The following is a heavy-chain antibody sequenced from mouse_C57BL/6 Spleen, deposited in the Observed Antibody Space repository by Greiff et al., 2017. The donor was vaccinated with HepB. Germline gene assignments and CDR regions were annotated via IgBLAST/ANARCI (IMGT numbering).Heavy chain of an antibody. CDR2: IDPGGGGT. D-gene: IGHD1-1*01. Sequence: QVQLQQSGAELVRPGTSVKVSCKASGYAFTNYWIEWVKQRPGQGLEWSGEIDPGGGGTNYNEKFKGKATLTADKSSSTAYMQRSSLTSADSAVYVCSRSAAGSRRYFDVWGTGTTVTVSS. CDR3: SRSAAGSRRYFDV. V-gene: IGHV1-54*01. CDR1: GYAFTNYW. J-gene: IGHJ1*03.